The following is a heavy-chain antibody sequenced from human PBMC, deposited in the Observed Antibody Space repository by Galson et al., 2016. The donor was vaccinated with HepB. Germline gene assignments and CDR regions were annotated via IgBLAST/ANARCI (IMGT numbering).Heavy chain of an antibody. CDR3: ARGDCSSSTCYVIWFDP. Sequence: SLRLSCAASGFTFSNYWMSWVRQAPGKGPEWVANIKNDGSQQYSVDSVKGRFTISRDNGKNSLYLQMGSLRAEDTAVYYCARGDCSSSTCYVIWFDPWGQGTLVTVSS. CDR1: GFTFSNYW. D-gene: IGHD2-2*01. V-gene: IGHV3-7*01. CDR2: IKNDGSQQ. J-gene: IGHJ5*02.